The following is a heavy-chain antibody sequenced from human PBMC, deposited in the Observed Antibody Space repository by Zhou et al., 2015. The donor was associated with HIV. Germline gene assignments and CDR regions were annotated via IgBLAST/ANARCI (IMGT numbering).Heavy chain of an antibody. J-gene: IGHJ6*02. D-gene: IGHD1-20*01. CDR1: GGTFSSYA. Sequence: QVQLVQSGAEVKKPGSSVKVSCKASGGTFSSYAISWVRQAPGQGLEWMGGIIPIFGTANYAQKFQGRVTITADEITRTAYMELSRLTSDDTAIYYCARDEMYNWNFFGMEVWGQGTTVIVSS. CDR2: IIPIFGTA. CDR3: ARDEMYNWNFFGMEV. V-gene: IGHV1-69*12.